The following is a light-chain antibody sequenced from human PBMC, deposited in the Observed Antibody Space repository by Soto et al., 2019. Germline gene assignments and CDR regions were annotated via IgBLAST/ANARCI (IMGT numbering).Light chain of an antibody. V-gene: IGLV2-23*01. J-gene: IGLJ1*01. CDR3: FSFTSTNTHV. CDR2: ETS. Sequence: QSALTQPASVSGSPGQSVTISCTGTSSDFGSYKFVSWYQHHPGKVPKVIIYETSKRPSGVSDRFSGSKSGNTASLTISGLQAEEEADYYCFSFTSTNTHVFGSGTRSPS. CDR1: SSDFGSYKF.